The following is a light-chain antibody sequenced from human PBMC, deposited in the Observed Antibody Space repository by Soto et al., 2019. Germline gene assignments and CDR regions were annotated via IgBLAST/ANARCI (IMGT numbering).Light chain of an antibody. CDR1: SSDVGGYNY. CDR3: CSYAGSYTLA. V-gene: IGLV2-11*01. Sequence: QSVLTQPRSVSGSPGQSVTISCTGTSSDVGGYNYVSWYQQHPGKAPKLMIYDVNKRPSGVPDRFSGSKSDNTASLTISGLQAEDEADYYCCSYAGSYTLAFGTGTKVTAL. CDR2: DVN. J-gene: IGLJ1*01.